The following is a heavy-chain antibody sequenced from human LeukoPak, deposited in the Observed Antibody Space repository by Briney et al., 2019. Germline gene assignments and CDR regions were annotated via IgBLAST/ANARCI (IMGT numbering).Heavy chain of an antibody. D-gene: IGHD3-9*01. CDR1: GGTFSSYA. CDR3: ASDPSVLRYFDWPDYFDY. CDR2: IIPIFGTA. V-gene: IGHV1-69*13. J-gene: IGHJ4*02. Sequence: SVKVSCKASGGTFSSYAISWVRQAPGHGLEWMGGIIPIFGTANYAQKFQGRVTITADESTSTAYMELSSLRSEDTAVYYCASDPSVLRYFDWPDYFDYWGQGTLVTVSS.